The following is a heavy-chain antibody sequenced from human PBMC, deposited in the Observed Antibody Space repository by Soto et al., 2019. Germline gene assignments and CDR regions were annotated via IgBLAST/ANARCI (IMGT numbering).Heavy chain of an antibody. Sequence: GGSLRLSCTASGFTFGDYAMSWFRQAPGKGLEWVGFIRSKAYGGTTEYAASVKGRFTISRDDSKSIAYLQMNSLKTEDTAVYYCTRDSPYYYDSSGYYSPGYYYGMDVWGQGTTVTVSS. CDR1: GFTFGDYA. V-gene: IGHV3-49*03. CDR3: TRDSPYYYDSSGYYSPGYYYGMDV. D-gene: IGHD3-22*01. CDR2: IRSKAYGGTT. J-gene: IGHJ6*02.